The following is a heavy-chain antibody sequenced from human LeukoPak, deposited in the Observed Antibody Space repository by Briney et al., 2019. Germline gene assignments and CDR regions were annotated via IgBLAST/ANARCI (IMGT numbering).Heavy chain of an antibody. J-gene: IGHJ6*02. Sequence: PGGSLRLSCVASGFNLNHFEIHWVRQAPGKGLEWVSYISRSGTTKFYSDSVKGRFTISRDGAKGSVSLHLESLRSEDTATYYCARFLKHCIGDHGYSDFYSYVLDVWGLGTTVTVSS. CDR1: GFNLNHFE. CDR3: ARFLKHCIGDHGYSDFYSYVLDV. CDR2: ISRSGTTK. V-gene: IGHV3-48*03. D-gene: IGHD2-15*01.